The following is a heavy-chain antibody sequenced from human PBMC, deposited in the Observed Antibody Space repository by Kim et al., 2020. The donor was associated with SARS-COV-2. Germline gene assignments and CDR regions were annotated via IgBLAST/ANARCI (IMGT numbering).Heavy chain of an antibody. CDR2: INAGNGNT. D-gene: IGHD3-10*01. Sequence: ASVKVSCKASGYTFTTYAIHWVRQAPGQRLEWMGWINAGNGNTKYSQNFQGRVTITRDTSASTAYMELSSLRSEDTAVYYCARVIEVRGVITFDYWGQGTLVTVSS. J-gene: IGHJ4*02. CDR1: GYTFTTYA. V-gene: IGHV1-3*01. CDR3: ARVIEVRGVITFDY.